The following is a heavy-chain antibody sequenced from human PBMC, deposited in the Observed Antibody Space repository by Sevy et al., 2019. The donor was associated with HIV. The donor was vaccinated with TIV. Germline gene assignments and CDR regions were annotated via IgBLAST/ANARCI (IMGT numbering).Heavy chain of an antibody. J-gene: IGHJ3*01. V-gene: IGHV4-30-2*01. D-gene: IGHD6-13*01. Sequence: SETLSLTCAVSGGSINSGGYSWSWIRQPPGKGLEWIGYIFQSGATYYIPSLQSRVSISVDMSKNQFSLNLRSVTAAYTAVYYCARGRVGDSSSWYGAFDVWGQGRMVTVSS. CDR2: IFQSGAT. CDR3: ARGRVGDSSSWYGAFDV. CDR1: GGSINSGGYS.